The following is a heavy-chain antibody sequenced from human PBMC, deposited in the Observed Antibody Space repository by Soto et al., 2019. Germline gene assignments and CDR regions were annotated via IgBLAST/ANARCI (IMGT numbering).Heavy chain of an antibody. CDR3: VRGQWLPRGEY. J-gene: IGHJ4*02. V-gene: IGHV4-34*01. CDR1: GGSFSGFF. CDR2: INHSGTT. Sequence: PSETLSLTCTVSGGSFSGFFWTRIRQPPGKGLEWIGEINHSGTTNYNSSLKSRVTISQDMSENQFSLSLTSLTVADTAVYYCVRGQWLPRGEYWGQGTLVTVSS. D-gene: IGHD6-19*01.